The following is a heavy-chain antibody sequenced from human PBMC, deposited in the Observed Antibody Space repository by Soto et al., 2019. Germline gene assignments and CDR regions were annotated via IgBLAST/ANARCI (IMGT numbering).Heavy chain of an antibody. Sequence: EVQLVESGGGLVQPGGSLRLSCAASGFTFSSYSMNWVRQAPGKGLEWVSYISSSSSTIYYADSVKGRFTISRDNAKNSLYLQMNSLRDEDTAVYYCASGLESSSWYNDYYYGMDVGGQGTTVTVSS. J-gene: IGHJ6*02. D-gene: IGHD6-13*01. V-gene: IGHV3-48*02. CDR1: GFTFSSYS. CDR2: ISSSSSTI. CDR3: ASGLESSSWYNDYYYGMDV.